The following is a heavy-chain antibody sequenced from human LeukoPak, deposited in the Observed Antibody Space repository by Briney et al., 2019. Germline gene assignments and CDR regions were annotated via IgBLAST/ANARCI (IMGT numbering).Heavy chain of an antibody. Sequence: SETLSLTCAVYGGSFSGYYWSWIRQPPGKGLEWIGEINHSGSTNYNPSLKSRVTISVDKSKNQFSLKLSSVTAADTAVYYCARAGYSYGYGYYFDYWGQGTLVTVSS. D-gene: IGHD5-18*01. J-gene: IGHJ4*02. CDR2: INHSGST. V-gene: IGHV4-34*01. CDR3: ARAGYSYGYGYYFDY. CDR1: GGSFSGYY.